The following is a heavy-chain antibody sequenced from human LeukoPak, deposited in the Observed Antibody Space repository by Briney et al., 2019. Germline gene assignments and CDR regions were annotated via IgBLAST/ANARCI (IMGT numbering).Heavy chain of an antibody. CDR2: IFPSGST. J-gene: IGHJ4*02. CDR3: AKGTVLRYFDY. Sequence: PSETLSLTCTVSGGSTGNSAYFWGWIRRPPGKGLDWIGSIFPSGSTYYNPSLKSQVTVSVDTSKNQFSLKLNSVTAADTAVYYCAKGTVLRYFDYWGQGTLVTVSS. D-gene: IGHD4-17*01. CDR1: GGSTGNSAYF. V-gene: IGHV4-39*01.